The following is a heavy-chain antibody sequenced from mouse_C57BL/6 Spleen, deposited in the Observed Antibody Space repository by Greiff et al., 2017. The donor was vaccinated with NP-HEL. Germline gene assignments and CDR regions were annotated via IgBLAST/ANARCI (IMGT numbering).Heavy chain of an antibody. J-gene: IGHJ1*03. CDR2: ISYDGSN. V-gene: IGHV3-6*01. Sequence: EVKLEESGPGLVKPSQSLSLTCSVTGYSITSGYYWNWIRQFPGNKLEWMGYISYDGSNNYNPSLKNRISITRDTSKNQFFLKLNSVTTEDTATYYCARKNGNYEGWYFDVWGTGTTVTVSS. D-gene: IGHD2-1*01. CDR3: ARKNGNYEGWYFDV. CDR1: GYSITSGYY.